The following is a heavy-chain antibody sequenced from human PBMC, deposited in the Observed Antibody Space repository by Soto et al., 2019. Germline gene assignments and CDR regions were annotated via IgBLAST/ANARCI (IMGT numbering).Heavy chain of an antibody. Sequence: GGSLRLSCAASGFTFSSYAMSWVRQAPGKGLEWVSAISGSGGSTYYADSVKGRFTISRDNSKNTLYLQMNSLRAEDTAVYYCAKILYGDPSADTFDDWGQGTLVPVSS. CDR3: AKILYGDPSADTFDD. CDR2: ISGSGGST. J-gene: IGHJ4*02. CDR1: GFTFSSYA. V-gene: IGHV3-23*01. D-gene: IGHD4-17*01.